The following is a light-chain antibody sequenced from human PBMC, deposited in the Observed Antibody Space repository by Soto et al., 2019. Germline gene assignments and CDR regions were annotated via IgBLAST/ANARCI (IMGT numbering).Light chain of an antibody. CDR1: QSVDTF. J-gene: IGKJ4*01. V-gene: IGKV3-15*01. CDR2: GAS. CDR3: QQYPAWPPRT. Sequence: MTQSADSLAVALVERATLSGMASQSVDTFLAWFQHKPGQAPRLLIFGASTRAAGVPARFSGGGSGTEFTLTINSLRSEDFAVSFCQQYPAWPPRTFGGGPKVELK.